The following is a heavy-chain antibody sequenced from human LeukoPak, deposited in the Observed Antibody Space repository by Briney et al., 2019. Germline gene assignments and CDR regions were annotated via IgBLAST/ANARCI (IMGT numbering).Heavy chain of an antibody. V-gene: IGHV1-18*04. CDR3: ARVLNPLVGAGA. CDR2: ISAYNGNT. CDR1: GYTFTSNY. J-gene: IGHJ5*02. Sequence: ASVKVSCKASGYTFTSNYIHWVRQAPGQGLEWMGWISAYNGNTNYAQKLQGRVTMTTDTSTSTAYMELRSLRSDDTAVYYCARVLNPLVGAGAWGQGTLVTVSS. D-gene: IGHD1-26*01.